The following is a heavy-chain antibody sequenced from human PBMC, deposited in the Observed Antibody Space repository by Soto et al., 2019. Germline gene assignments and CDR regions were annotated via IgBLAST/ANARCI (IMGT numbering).Heavy chain of an antibody. Sequence: SDTRSLTCSVYGGSFRGYYWNWIRQPPGKGLEWIGEIDHSGYTNYNPSLKSRVTISVDTSKNQFSLRLTSVTAADTAVYYCARVRDWFDPWGQGTLVTVSS. V-gene: IGHV4-34*01. CDR2: IDHSGYT. CDR3: ARVRDWFDP. D-gene: IGHD3-3*01. CDR1: GGSFRGYY. J-gene: IGHJ5*02.